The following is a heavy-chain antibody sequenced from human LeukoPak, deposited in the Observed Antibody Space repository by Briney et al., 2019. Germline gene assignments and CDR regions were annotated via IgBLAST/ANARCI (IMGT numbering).Heavy chain of an antibody. V-gene: IGHV1-69*05. CDR2: IIPMFGTA. CDR1: GVTFSSYA. D-gene: IGHD6-6*01. J-gene: IGHJ6*03. Sequence: SVKVSCKASGVTFSSYAISGVRPAPGQGLEWMGGIIPMFGTASYAQKFQGRVTITTHESTSTAYMDLSSLKSEDTAVYYCARALRIEARPEYYYYMDVWGKGTTVTVS. CDR3: ARALRIEARPEYYYYMDV.